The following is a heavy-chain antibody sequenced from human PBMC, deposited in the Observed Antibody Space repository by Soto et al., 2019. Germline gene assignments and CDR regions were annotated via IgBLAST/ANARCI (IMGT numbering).Heavy chain of an antibody. CDR1: GFTFSSYA. CDR3: AKDPEKKIAARPTFGY. J-gene: IGHJ4*02. Sequence: LRLSCAASGFTFSSYAMSWVRQAPGKGLEWVSAISGSGGSTYYADSVKGRFTISRDNSKNTLYLQMNSLRAEDTAVYYCAKDPEKKIAARPTFGYWGQGTLVTVSS. V-gene: IGHV3-23*01. D-gene: IGHD6-6*01. CDR2: ISGSGGST.